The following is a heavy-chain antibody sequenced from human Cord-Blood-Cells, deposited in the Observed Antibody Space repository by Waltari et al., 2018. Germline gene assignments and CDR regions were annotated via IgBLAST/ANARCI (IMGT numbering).Heavy chain of an antibody. D-gene: IGHD6-19*01. CDR2: IYYRGST. Sequence: QLQLQESGPGLVKPSETLSLTCTVSGGSISSSSYYWGWIRQPPGKGLEWIGGIYYRGSTSYNPAHKSRVTISVDTSKNQFSLNVGSLTAADTAVYYCARHGPVAGTIDYWGQGTLVTVSS. V-gene: IGHV4-39*07. CDR1: GGSISSSSYY. CDR3: ARHGPVAGTIDY. J-gene: IGHJ4*02.